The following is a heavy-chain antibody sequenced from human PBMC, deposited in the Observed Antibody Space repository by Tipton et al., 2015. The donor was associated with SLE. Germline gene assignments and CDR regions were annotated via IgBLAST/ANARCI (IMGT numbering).Heavy chain of an antibody. Sequence: SLRLSCAASGFTFDDYAMHWVRQAPGKGLEWVSGISWNSGSIGYADSVKGRFTISRDNAKNSLYLQMNSLKTEDTALYYCAKDSTGGQMGYFDYWGQGTLVTVSS. CDR1: GFTFDDYA. J-gene: IGHJ4*02. V-gene: IGHV3-9*01. CDR3: AKDSTGGQMGYFDY. CDR2: ISWNSGSI. D-gene: IGHD5-24*01.